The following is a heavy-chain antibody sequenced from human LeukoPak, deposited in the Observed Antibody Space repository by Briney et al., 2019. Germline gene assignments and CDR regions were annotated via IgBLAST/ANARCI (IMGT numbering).Heavy chain of an antibody. CDR1: GFTFSSYG. CDR3: AKENRAVVLPTNWFDP. CDR2: ISGSGGST. Sequence: GESLKISCAASGFTFSSYGMSWVRQAPGKGLEWVSGISGSGGSTYYAESVKGRFTISRDNSKNTLYLQMNSLRAEDTAVYYCAKENRAVVLPTNWFDPWGQGTLVTISS. D-gene: IGHD2-2*01. V-gene: IGHV3-23*01. J-gene: IGHJ5*02.